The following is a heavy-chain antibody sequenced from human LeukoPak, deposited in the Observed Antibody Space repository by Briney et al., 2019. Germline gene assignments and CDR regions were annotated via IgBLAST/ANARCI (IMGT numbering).Heavy chain of an antibody. V-gene: IGHV3-23*01. Sequence: GGSLRLSCAASGFTFSSYAMSWVRQAPGKGLEWVSAISGSGGSTYYADSVKGRFTISRDNSKNTLYLEMNSLRAEDTAVYYYAKALWFGEFDYFDYWGQGTLVTVSS. CDR2: ISGSGGST. CDR3: AKALWFGEFDYFDY. J-gene: IGHJ4*02. CDR1: GFTFSSYA. D-gene: IGHD3-10*01.